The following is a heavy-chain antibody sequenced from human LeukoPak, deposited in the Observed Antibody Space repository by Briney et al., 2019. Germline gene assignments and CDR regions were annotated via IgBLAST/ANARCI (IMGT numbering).Heavy chain of an antibody. CDR2: ISAYNGNT. Sequence: ASVKVSCKASGYTFTSYGISWVRQAPGQGLEWMGWISAYNGNTNYAQKLQGRVTMTTDTSTSTAYMELRSLRSDDTAVYYCARDRPWYYYDSSGYSAASDYYYMDVWGKGTTVTVSS. V-gene: IGHV1-18*01. D-gene: IGHD3-22*01. CDR3: ARDRPWYYYDSSGYSAASDYYYMDV. J-gene: IGHJ6*03. CDR1: GYTFTSYG.